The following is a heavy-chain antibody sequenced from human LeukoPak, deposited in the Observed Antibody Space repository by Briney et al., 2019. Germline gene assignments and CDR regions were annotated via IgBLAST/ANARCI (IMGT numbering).Heavy chain of an antibody. CDR1: GYTFTDYY. D-gene: IGHD6-25*01. Sequence: ASVKVSCKASGYTFTDYYMHWVRQAPGQGLEWMGWINPNSDGTNYAQKFQGRVTMTRDTSISTAYMELSRLRSDDTAVYYCARGGYDDYGMDVGGQGSTVTVSS. CDR2: INPNSDGT. J-gene: IGHJ6*02. V-gene: IGHV1-2*02. CDR3: ARGGYDDYGMDV.